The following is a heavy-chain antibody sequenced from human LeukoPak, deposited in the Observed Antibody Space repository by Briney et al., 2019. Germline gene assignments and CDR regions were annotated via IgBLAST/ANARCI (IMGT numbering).Heavy chain of an antibody. V-gene: IGHV4-39*07. CDR1: GGSISSSPYY. CDR3: ARGWWILDF. J-gene: IGHJ4*02. D-gene: IGHD5-18*01. Sequence: PSETLSLTCTVSGGSISSSPYYWGWIRQPPGNRLEWIGSIYYRGSTYYNPSLKSRVTMSVDTSKSQFSLTLNSVTAADTAVYYCARGWWILDFWGQGTLVTVSS. CDR2: IYYRGST.